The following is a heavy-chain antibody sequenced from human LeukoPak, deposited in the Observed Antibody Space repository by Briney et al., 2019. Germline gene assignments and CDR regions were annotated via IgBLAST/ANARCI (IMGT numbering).Heavy chain of an antibody. Sequence: PSETLSLTCAVYGGSFSGYYWSWIRQPPGKGLEWIGEINHSGSTNYNPSLKSRVTISVDTSKNQFSLKLSSVTAADTAVYYCARGALKWELPPIRARKSYYFDYWGQGTLVTVSS. D-gene: IGHD2-15*01. CDR2: INHSGST. CDR1: GGSFSGYY. CDR3: ARGALKWELPPIRARKSYYFDY. V-gene: IGHV4-34*01. J-gene: IGHJ4*02.